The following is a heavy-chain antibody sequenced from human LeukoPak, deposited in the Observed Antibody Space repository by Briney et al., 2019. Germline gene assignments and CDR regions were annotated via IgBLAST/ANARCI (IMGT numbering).Heavy chain of an antibody. Sequence: GGSLRLSCVMSGFTLSSFTMHWVRQAPGKGLEWVASISSSSSHTYYADSLKGRFIISRDQANNTLYLQMNTLRDEDTAVYYCARGPRYSFYWGQGTLVSVSS. CDR2: ISSSSSHT. CDR1: GFTLSSFT. V-gene: IGHV3-21*04. J-gene: IGHJ4*02. D-gene: IGHD6-13*01. CDR3: ARGPRYSFY.